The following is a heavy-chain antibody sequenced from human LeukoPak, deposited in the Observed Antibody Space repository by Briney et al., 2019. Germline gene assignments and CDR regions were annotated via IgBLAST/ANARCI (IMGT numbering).Heavy chain of an antibody. CDR2: ISGSGGST. CDR1: GFTFSSYA. CDR3: AKGPASGDAFDI. V-gene: IGHV3-23*01. Sequence: GGSLRLSCAASGFTFSSYAMSWVRQAPGKGLEWVSAISGSGGSTYYADSVKGRFTISRDNSKNTLYLQMNSLRAEDTAVYYYAKGPASGDAFDIWGQGTMVTVSS. J-gene: IGHJ3*02. D-gene: IGHD6-25*01.